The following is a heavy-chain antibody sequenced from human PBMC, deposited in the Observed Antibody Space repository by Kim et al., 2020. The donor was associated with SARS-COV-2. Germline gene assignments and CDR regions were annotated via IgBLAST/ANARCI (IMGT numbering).Heavy chain of an antibody. Sequence: SETLSLTCAVSGGSFNGYFWNWIRQPPGKGLEWIGEINHSGSTKYNPSLKSRVTTSVDTYKNQFSLKLMSVTAADTAMYYCARGTPIATRSLGFDYWGQG. D-gene: IGHD6-6*01. J-gene: IGHJ4*02. V-gene: IGHV4-34*01. CDR2: INHSGST. CDR1: GGSFNGYF. CDR3: ARGTPIATRSLGFDY.